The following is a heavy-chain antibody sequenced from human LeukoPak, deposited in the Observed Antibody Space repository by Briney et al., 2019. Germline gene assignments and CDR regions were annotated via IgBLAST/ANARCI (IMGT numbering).Heavy chain of an antibody. CDR2: FYTSGHT. CDR1: GGSINSGSYY. D-gene: IGHD5-18*01. CDR3: ARGVHRYSYGYVPWELYSYMDV. J-gene: IGHJ6*03. Sequence: SETLSLTCTVSGGSINSGSYYWSWIRQPAGKGLEWMGHFYTSGHTSYNPSLKSRVTISVDTSKNQFSLKMNSVTAADTAVYYCARGVHRYSYGYVPWELYSYMDVWGKGTTVSISS. V-gene: IGHV4-61*09.